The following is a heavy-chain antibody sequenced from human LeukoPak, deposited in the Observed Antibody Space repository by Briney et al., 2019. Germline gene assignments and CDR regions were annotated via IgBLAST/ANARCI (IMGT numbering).Heavy chain of an antibody. D-gene: IGHD4-17*01. CDR3: ARDQGLSSPTVTTSLSNY. CDR1: GYTFTSYG. CDR2: IKPNSGGT. V-gene: IGHV1-2*02. J-gene: IGHJ4*02. Sequence: EASVKVLCKASGYTFTSYGISWVRQAPGQGLEWMGWIKPNSGGTNYAQMFQGGVTMTRDTSISTAYMELSRLRSDDTAVYYCARDQGLSSPTVTTSLSNYWGQGTLVTVSS.